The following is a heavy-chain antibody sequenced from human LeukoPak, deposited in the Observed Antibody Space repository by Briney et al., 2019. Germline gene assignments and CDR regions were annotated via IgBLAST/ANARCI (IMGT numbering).Heavy chain of an antibody. J-gene: IGHJ4*02. V-gene: IGHV3-43D*03. D-gene: IGHD2-2*01. Sequence: PGGSLRLSCAASGFTFDDYAMHWVRQAPGKGLEWVSLISWDADNSYYADSVKGRFTITRDNSKNSLYLQMNSLRAEDTALYYCAKGGYCSSTSCYEHCDYWGQGTLVTVSS. CDR2: ISWDADNS. CDR3: AKGGYCSSTSCYEHCDY. CDR1: GFTFDDYA.